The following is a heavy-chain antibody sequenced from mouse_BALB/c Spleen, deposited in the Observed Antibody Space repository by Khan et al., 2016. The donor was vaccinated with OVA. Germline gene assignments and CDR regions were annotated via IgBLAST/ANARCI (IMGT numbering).Heavy chain of an antibody. CDR2: INPCTGYT. CDR3: ARRGLRWDFDY. J-gene: IGHJ2*01. CDR1: GYTFINYW. Sequence: QMQLEESGAELAKPGASVKMSCKASGYTFINYWILWVKQRPGQGLEWIGYINPCTGYTEYNQNFKDKATLTADKSSSTAYMQLSSLTSEESAVYYCARRGLRWDFDYWGQGTTLTVSS. D-gene: IGHD1-1*01. V-gene: IGHV1-7*01.